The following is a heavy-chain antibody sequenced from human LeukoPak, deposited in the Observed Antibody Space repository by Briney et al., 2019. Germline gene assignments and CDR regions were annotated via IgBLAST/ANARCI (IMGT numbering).Heavy chain of an antibody. CDR2: IWYDGSNK. CDR3: ARVPFLTGFYYMDV. J-gene: IGHJ6*03. CDR1: GFTFSSYG. D-gene: IGHD3-9*01. V-gene: IGHV3-33*01. Sequence: GGSLRLSCAASGFTFSSYGMPWVRQAPGKGLEWVAVIWYDGSNKYYADSVKGRFTISRDNSKNTLYLQMNSLRAEDTAVYYCARVPFLTGFYYMDVWGKGTTVTVSS.